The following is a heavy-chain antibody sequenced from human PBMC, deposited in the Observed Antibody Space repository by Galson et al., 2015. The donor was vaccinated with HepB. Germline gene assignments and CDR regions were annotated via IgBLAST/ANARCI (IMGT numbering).Heavy chain of an antibody. CDR2: ISSSSSTI. CDR3: ARELALTYYYYMDV. Sequence: SLRLSCAASGFTFSSYSMNWVRQAPGKGLEWVSYISSSSSTIYYADSVKGRFTISRDNAKSSLYLQMNSLRDEDTAVYYCARELALTYYYYMDVWGKGTTVTVSS. V-gene: IGHV3-48*02. CDR1: GFTFSSYS. J-gene: IGHJ6*03.